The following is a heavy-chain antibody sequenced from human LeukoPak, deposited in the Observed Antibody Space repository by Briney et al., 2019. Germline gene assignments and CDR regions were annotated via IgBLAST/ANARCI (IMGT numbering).Heavy chain of an antibody. V-gene: IGHV5-51*01. CDR1: GYSFTSYW. J-gene: IGHJ4*02. D-gene: IGHD3-22*01. CDR2: IYPGDSDT. Sequence: GESLKISCKGSGYSFTSYWIGWVRQMPGKGLEWMGIIYPGDSDTRYSPSFQGQVTISADKSISTAYLQWSSLKASDTAMYYCARINYYDSSGYPYYFDYWGQGTLVTVSS. CDR3: ARINYYDSSGYPYYFDY.